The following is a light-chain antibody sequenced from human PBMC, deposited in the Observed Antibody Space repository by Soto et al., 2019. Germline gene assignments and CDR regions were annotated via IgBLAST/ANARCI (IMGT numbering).Light chain of an antibody. Sequence: QSALTQPASVSGSPGQSITISCSGTSSDVCGHNYVSWYQHHPGKAPKLIIYDVSNRPSGVSNRFSGSRSGNTASLTISGLQAEDEADYYCASSTPTTTPWVFGGGTKLTVL. V-gene: IGLV2-14*03. J-gene: IGLJ3*02. CDR2: DVS. CDR3: ASSTPTTTPWV. CDR1: SSDVCGHNY.